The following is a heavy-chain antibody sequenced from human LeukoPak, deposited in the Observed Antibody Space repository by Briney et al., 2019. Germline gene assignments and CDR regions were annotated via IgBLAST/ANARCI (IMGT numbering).Heavy chain of an antibody. J-gene: IGHJ4*02. CDR3: ARAGGYYYDSSGYYYAEEYYFDY. V-gene: IGHV3-7*03. CDR1: GFTFSRYS. CDR2: IKQDGSEK. Sequence: GGSLRLSCAASGFTFSRYSMNWVRQAPGKGLEWVANIKQDGSEKYYVDSVKGRFTISRDNAKNSLFLQMNSLRAEDTAVYYCARAGGYYYDSSGYYYAEEYYFDYWGQGTLVTVSS. D-gene: IGHD3-22*01.